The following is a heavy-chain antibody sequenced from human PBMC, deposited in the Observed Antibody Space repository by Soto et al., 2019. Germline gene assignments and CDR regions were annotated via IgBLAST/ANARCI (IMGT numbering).Heavy chain of an antibody. J-gene: IGHJ6*02. CDR3: AKDRYGDFVYYYYYYGMDV. CDR1: GFTFSSYG. V-gene: IGHV3-30*18. CDR2: ISYDGSNK. Sequence: GGSLRLSCAASGFTFSSYGMHWVRQAPGKGLEWVAVISYDGSNKYYADSVKGRFTISRDNSKNTLYLQMNSLRAEDTAVYYCAKDRYGDFVYYYYYYGMDVWGQGTTVTVYS. D-gene: IGHD4-17*01.